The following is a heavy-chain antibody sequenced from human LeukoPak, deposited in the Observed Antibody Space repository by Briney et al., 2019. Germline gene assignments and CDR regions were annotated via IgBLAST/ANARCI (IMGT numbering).Heavy chain of an antibody. V-gene: IGHV3-23*01. Sequence: GGSLRLSCAASGFSFSDYAMSWVRHAPGEGLEWLSSVSAGGGGKYYADSVRGRFTISRDNYKNTMYLQMNSLRSEDTALYYCAKHFGHTWKLRPYNWFDPWGQGTLVTVS. CDR3: AKHFGHTWKLRPYNWFDP. J-gene: IGHJ5*02. D-gene: IGHD2-15*01. CDR2: VSAGGGGK. CDR1: GFSFSDYA.